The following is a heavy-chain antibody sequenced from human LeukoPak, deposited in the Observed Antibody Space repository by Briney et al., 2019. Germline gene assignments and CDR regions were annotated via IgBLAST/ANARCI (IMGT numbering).Heavy chain of an antibody. CDR3: ARARGDGYQWYFDL. CDR1: GFTFSGYW. Sequence: GGSLRLSCAASGFTFSGYWMKWVRQAPGKGLEWVANIKQDGSEKNYVDFVKGRFTISRDNAKNSLDLQMNSLRAEDTAMYYCARARGDGYQWYFDLWGRGTLVTVSS. CDR2: IKQDGSEK. V-gene: IGHV3-7*01. J-gene: IGHJ2*01. D-gene: IGHD5-24*01.